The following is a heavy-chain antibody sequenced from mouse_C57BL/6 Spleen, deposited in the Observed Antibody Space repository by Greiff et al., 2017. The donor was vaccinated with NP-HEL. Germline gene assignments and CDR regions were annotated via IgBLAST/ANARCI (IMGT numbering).Heavy chain of an antibody. Sequence: VQLQQSGAELVRPGASVKLSCKASGYTFTDYYINWVKQRPGQGLEWIARIYPGSGNTYYNEKFKGKATLTAEKSSSTAYMQLSSLTSEVSAVYFCASEYDYDRVVAYWGQGTLVTVSA. D-gene: IGHD2-4*01. V-gene: IGHV1-76*01. CDR2: IYPGSGNT. CDR1: GYTFTDYY. J-gene: IGHJ3*01. CDR3: ASEYDYDRVVAY.